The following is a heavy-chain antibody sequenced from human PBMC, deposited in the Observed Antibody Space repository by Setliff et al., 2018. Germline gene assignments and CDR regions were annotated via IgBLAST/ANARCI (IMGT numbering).Heavy chain of an antibody. D-gene: IGHD2-15*01. CDR1: GGSISSYY. CDR3: ASRSGVVEDPPRQVILDDGFDI. V-gene: IGHV4-59*08. CDR2: ISYSGTT. J-gene: IGHJ3*02. Sequence: ETLSLTCTVSGGSISSYYWSWLRQPPGKGLEWIGSISYSGTTYHNRSLRSRVTISIDTSKNQFSLKVTSVTAADTAVYYCASRSGVVEDPPRQVILDDGFDIWGQGTMVTVSS.